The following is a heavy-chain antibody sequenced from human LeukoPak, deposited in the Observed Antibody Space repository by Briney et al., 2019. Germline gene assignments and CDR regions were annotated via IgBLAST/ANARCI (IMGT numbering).Heavy chain of an antibody. CDR1: GFTFSSYS. V-gene: IGHV3-21*01. Sequence: PGGSLRLSCAASGFTFSSYSINWVRQAPGKGLEWVSSIDSSSYIYYADSVKGRFTISRDNAKNSLFLQMNSLRVEDTAVYYCARPGITGTMGYGAFDIWGQGTRVTVSS. CDR3: ARPGITGTMGYGAFDI. D-gene: IGHD1-7*01. CDR2: IDSSSYI. J-gene: IGHJ3*02.